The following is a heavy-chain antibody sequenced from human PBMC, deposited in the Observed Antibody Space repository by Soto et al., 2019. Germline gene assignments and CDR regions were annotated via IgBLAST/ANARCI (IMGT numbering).Heavy chain of an antibody. V-gene: IGHV3-30*04. CDR3: VSPHSESSNAFDL. CDR1: GFSFSHYA. CDR2: ISYDGENQ. J-gene: IGHJ5*02. Sequence: GGSLRLSCAASGFSFSHYAMHWVRQPPGKGLEWVALISYDGENQYFTDSVRGRFTISRDNSKTAVYLEMNDLRLDDTATYYCVSPHSESSNAFDLWGQGTLVTVSS. D-gene: IGHD3-10*01.